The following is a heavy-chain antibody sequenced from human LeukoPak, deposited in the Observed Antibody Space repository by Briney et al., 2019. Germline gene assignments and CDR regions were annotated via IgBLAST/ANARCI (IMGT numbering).Heavy chain of an antibody. CDR1: GDSINSYH. CDR3: ARETAERYRGSYFDY. V-gene: IGHV4-59*12. J-gene: IGHJ4*02. Sequence: SETLSLTCTISGDSINSYHWSWLRQPPGSKLEWIGYFYYSGVTNYNPSLKSRVTMSLDTSKKQFSLTFISVTAADTAVYFCARETAERYRGSYFDYWGQGALVTVSS. CDR2: FYYSGVT. D-gene: IGHD1-26*01.